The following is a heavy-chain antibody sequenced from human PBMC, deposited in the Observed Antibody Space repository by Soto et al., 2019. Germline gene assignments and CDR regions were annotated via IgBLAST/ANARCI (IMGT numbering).Heavy chain of an antibody. CDR3: AIADYGDDDY. D-gene: IGHD4-17*01. CDR1: GYTFPTST. J-gene: IGHJ4*02. CDR2: ITAYSGNT. V-gene: IGHV1-18*01. Sequence: QLQLVQSGAEAKKPGASVKVSCKASGYTFPTSTISWVRQAPGQGLEWMGWITAYSGNTNYAQKLQGRVTMTTDTSTTTAYMELRSLTTDDTAIYYCAIADYGDDDYWGQGTLVTVSS.